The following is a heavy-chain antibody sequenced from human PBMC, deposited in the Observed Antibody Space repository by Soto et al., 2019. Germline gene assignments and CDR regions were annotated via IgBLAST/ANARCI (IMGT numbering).Heavy chain of an antibody. Sequence: ASVKVSCKASGYTFTSYAMHWVRQAPGQRLEWMGWINAGNGSTKCSQKFQGRVTITRDTSASTAYMELSSLRSEDTAVYYCARNLMHYDIFTGYYMAYYFVYWGQGTLVTVSS. CDR1: GYTFTSYA. CDR2: INAGNGST. V-gene: IGHV1-3*01. D-gene: IGHD3-9*01. CDR3: ARNLMHYDIFTGYYMAYYFVY. J-gene: IGHJ4*02.